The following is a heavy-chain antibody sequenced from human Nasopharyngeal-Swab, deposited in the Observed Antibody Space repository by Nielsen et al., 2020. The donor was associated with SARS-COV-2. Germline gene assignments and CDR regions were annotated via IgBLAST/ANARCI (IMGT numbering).Heavy chain of an antibody. J-gene: IGHJ4*02. CDR3: ARARVRYSSSPLATDY. Sequence: GGSLRLSCAASGFTFRSYWMHWVRQAPGKGLVWVARIKTDGSETSYADSVKGRFTISRDSSKNTLYLQMNSLRAEDTAVYYCARARVRYSSSPLATDYWGQGTLVTVSS. D-gene: IGHD6-13*01. CDR2: IKTDGSET. V-gene: IGHV3-74*01. CDR1: GFTFRSYW.